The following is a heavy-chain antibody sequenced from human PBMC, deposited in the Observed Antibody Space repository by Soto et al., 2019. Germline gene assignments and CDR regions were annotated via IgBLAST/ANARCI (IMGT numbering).Heavy chain of an antibody. CDR2: IYYSGST. D-gene: IGHD3-22*01. CDR3: ARVYDSTAYYHDY. Sequence: QVQLQESGPGLVKPSQTLSLTCTVSGGSISSGDYYWSWIRQPPGKGLEWIGYIYYSGSTYYNPSLKRRVTIAVDTSKNQFSLKLSSVTAADTAVYYCARVYDSTAYYHDYWGQGTLVTVSS. J-gene: IGHJ4*02. CDR1: GGSISSGDYY. V-gene: IGHV4-30-4*01.